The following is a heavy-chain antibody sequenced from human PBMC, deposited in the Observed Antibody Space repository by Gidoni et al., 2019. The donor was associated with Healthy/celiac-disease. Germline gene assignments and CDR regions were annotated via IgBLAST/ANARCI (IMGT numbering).Heavy chain of an antibody. V-gene: IGHV4-39*01. J-gene: IGHJ4*02. D-gene: IGHD3-22*01. Sequence: QLQLQESGPGLVTPSETLSLTCTVPVGSISSSSYYWGWIRQPPGKGLDWVGRIDYSGSTYYTPSLKSRVTISVDTSKNQFSLKLSSVTAADTAVYYCARVMIAGEVDCFDYWGQGTLVTVSS. CDR3: ARVMIAGEVDCFDY. CDR2: IDYSGST. CDR1: VGSISSSSYY.